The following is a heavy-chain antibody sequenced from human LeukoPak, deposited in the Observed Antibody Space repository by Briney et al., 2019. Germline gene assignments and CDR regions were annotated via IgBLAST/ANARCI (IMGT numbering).Heavy chain of an antibody. CDR1: GYTFTDYY. J-gene: IGHJ5*02. V-gene: IGHV1-2*02. Sequence: ASVKVSCKASGYTFTDYYIHWVRQAPGQGLEWMGWINPNSGGTNYAQKFQGRVTMTRDTSISTAYMELSRLRSDDTAVYYCARVLRSRGVWFDPWGQGTLVTVSS. CDR2: INPNSGGT. D-gene: IGHD3-3*01. CDR3: ARVLRSRGVWFDP.